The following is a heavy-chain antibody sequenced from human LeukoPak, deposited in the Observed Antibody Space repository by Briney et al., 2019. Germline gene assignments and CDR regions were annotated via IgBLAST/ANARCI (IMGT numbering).Heavy chain of an antibody. CDR2: IYSGDST. J-gene: IGHJ6*02. D-gene: IGHD2-15*01. V-gene: IGHV3-66*01. CDR1: GFTFSNYE. Sequence: GGSLRLSCAPSGFTFSNYEMNWVRQAPGKGLEWVSIIYSGDSTQYADSVKGRFTISRDNSKNMVYLQMNSLRADDTAVYYCARAPSFCSGGSCYLYYTLDVWGQGTTVTVSS. CDR3: ARAPSFCSGGSCYLYYTLDV.